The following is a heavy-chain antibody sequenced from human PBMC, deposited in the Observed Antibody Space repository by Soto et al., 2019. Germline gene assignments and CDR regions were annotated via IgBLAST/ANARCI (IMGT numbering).Heavy chain of an antibody. CDR2: IYYSGST. Sequence: PSETLSLTCTVSGGSISSGDYYWSWIRQPPGKGLEWIGYIYYSGSTYYNPSLKSRVTISVDTSKNQFSLKLSSVTAADTAVYYCAREVVDGDCSSTSCYGGSWYKWFDPWGQGTLVTSPQ. J-gene: IGHJ5*02. V-gene: IGHV4-30-4*01. D-gene: IGHD2-2*01. CDR1: GGSISSGDYY. CDR3: AREVVDGDCSSTSCYGGSWYKWFDP.